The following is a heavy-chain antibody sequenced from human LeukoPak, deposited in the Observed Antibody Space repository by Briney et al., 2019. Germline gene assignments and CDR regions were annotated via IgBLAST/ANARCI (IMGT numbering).Heavy chain of an antibody. D-gene: IGHD1-26*01. CDR3: ATDLSGSYPHWYFDL. J-gene: IGHJ2*01. CDR1: GYTLTELS. V-gene: IGHV1-24*01. Sequence: ASVKVSCKVSGYTLTELSMHWVRQAPGKGLEWMGGFDLEDGETIYAQKFQGRVTMTEDTSTDTAYMELSSLRSEDTAVYYCATDLSGSYPHWYFDLWGRGTLVTVSS. CDR2: FDLEDGET.